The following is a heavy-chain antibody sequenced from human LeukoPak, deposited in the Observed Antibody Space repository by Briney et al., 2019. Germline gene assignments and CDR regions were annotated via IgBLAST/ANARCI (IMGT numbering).Heavy chain of an antibody. D-gene: IGHD2-15*01. CDR1: GFTFSSYA. V-gene: IGHV4-34*01. CDR2: INHSGST. Sequence: LRLSCAASGFTFSSYAMHWVRQAPGKGLEWIGEINHSGSTNYNPSLKSRVTISVDTSKNQFSLKLSSVTAADTAVYYCARGWWGKVYSYWGQGTLVTVSS. CDR3: ARGWWGKVYSY. J-gene: IGHJ4*02.